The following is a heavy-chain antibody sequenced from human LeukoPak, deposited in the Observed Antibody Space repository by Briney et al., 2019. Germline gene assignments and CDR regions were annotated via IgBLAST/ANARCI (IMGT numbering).Heavy chain of an antibody. CDR2: IKQDGSEK. Sequence: GGSLRLSCAASGSTFSSYWMSWVRQAPGKGLEWVANIKQDGSEKYYVDSVKGRFTISRDNAKNSLYLQMNSLRAEDTAVYYCARDRYVWGSRSLDYWGQGTLVTVSS. D-gene: IGHD3-16*01. V-gene: IGHV3-7*01. CDR1: GSTFSSYW. CDR3: ARDRYVWGSRSLDY. J-gene: IGHJ4*02.